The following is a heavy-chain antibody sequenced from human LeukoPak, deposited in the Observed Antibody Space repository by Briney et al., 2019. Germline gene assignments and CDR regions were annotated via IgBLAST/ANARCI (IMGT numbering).Heavy chain of an antibody. CDR1: GGSIRNYY. D-gene: IGHD4-17*01. J-gene: IGHJ6*02. V-gene: IGHV4-59*08. CDR3: ARLLPFYGNLRYGLDV. CDR2: IYYSGST. Sequence: SETLSLTCPASGGSIRNYYWSWIRQPPGKGLEWIGYIYYSGSTNYNPSLKSRLTISVDMSKNQFSLKLRSVTAADTAVYFCARLLPFYGNLRYGLDVWGQGTTVTVSS.